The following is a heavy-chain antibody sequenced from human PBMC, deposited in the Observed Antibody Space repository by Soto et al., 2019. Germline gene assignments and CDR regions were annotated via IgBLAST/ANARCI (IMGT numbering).Heavy chain of an antibody. CDR1: GFTFSSYG. D-gene: IGHD6-19*01. J-gene: IGHJ1*01. CDR2: IWYDGSNK. V-gene: IGHV3-33*06. CDR3: AKGVPGIAVAGTGYFQH. Sequence: GGSLRLSCAASGFTFSSYGMHWVRQAPGKGLEWVAIIWYDGSNKYYADSVKGRFTISRDSSKNTLYLQMNSLKTEDTAAYYCAKGVPGIAVAGTGYFQHWGQGTLVTVSS.